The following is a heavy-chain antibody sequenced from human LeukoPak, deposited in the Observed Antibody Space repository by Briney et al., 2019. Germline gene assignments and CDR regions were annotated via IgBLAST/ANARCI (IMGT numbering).Heavy chain of an antibody. CDR2: INGGNGNA. V-gene: IGHV1-3*01. Sequence: ASVKVPCKASGYTFTSYAIHWVRQAPGQRLEWMGWINGGNGNAKYSQEFQGRVTITRDTSANTAYMELSSLRSDDTAVYYCAPTNNLYYYFDYWGQGTLVTVSS. J-gene: IGHJ4*02. D-gene: IGHD1-1*01. CDR3: APTNNLYYYFDY. CDR1: GYTFTSYA.